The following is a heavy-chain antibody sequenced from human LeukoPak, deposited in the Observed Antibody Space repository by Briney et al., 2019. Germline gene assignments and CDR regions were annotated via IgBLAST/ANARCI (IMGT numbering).Heavy chain of an antibody. V-gene: IGHV3-30*18. D-gene: IGHD6-25*01. CDR1: GFTFSSYG. CDR2: ISYDGSNK. Sequence: PGGSLRLSCAASGFTFSSYGMHWVRQAPGKGLEWVAVISYDGSNKYYADSVKGRFTISRDNSKNTLYLQMNSLRAEDTAVYYCAKDLDKQRGIDHWGQGTLVTVSS. CDR3: AKDLDKQRGIDH. J-gene: IGHJ4*02.